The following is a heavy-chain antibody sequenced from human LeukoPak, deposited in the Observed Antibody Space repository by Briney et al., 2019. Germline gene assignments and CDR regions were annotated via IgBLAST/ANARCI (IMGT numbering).Heavy chain of an antibody. CDR1: GAFITSSPYF. CDR3: ARGLHTRSSGRRFDVFEI. D-gene: IGHD3-3*01. Sequence: SETLSLTCSVSGAFITSSPYFWGWIRQTPGKGLEWVGSIFYSGTTYYNPSLTSRVTISEDSSKNQLSLRLHSLTAADTAVYYCARGLHTRSSGRRFDVFEIWGQGTMVSVSS. J-gene: IGHJ3*02. CDR2: IFYSGTT. V-gene: IGHV4-39*07.